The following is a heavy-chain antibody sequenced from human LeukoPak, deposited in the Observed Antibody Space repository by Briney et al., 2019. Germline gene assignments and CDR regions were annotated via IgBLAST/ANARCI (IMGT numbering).Heavy chain of an antibody. V-gene: IGHV4-30-2*01. CDR1: GGSISSGGYS. D-gene: IGHD2-21*02. J-gene: IGHJ4*02. CDR2: IHHGGST. Sequence: SETLSLTCAVSGGSISSGGYSWSWIRQPPGKGLEWIGSIHHGGSTFYNPSLKSRVTISLDRSKNQFSLNLTSLTAADTAVYYCARVVVTYAAYYFDYWGQGTLVTVSS. CDR3: ARVVVTYAAYYFDY.